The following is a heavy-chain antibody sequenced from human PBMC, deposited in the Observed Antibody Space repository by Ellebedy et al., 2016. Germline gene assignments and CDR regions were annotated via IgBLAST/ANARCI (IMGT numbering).Heavy chain of an antibody. Sequence: GSLRLSCTVSGGSITSYYWSWTRLPPGKGLEWIGYIHYTGTTNYNPSLKSRVTLSVDTSRNQFSLKLSSVTAADTAVYFCARRDQVPTMSHGLDIWGQGTTVTVSS. CDR2: IHYTGTT. CDR3: ARRDQVPTMSHGLDI. V-gene: IGHV4-59*08. J-gene: IGHJ6*02. CDR1: GGSITSYY. D-gene: IGHD5-12*01.